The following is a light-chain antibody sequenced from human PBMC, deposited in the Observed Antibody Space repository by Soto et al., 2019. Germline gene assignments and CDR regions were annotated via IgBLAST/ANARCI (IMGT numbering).Light chain of an antibody. V-gene: IGKV3-15*01. Sequence: EILMTQSPATLSVSPGERATLSCRASQSVSSNLAWYQQKPGQAPRLLIYGASTRATGIPASFSGSGSGTEFTLTISSLQSEDFAVYYCQQYNNWHPWTFGHGTKVDIK. CDR1: QSVSSN. CDR2: GAS. J-gene: IGKJ1*01. CDR3: QQYNNWHPWT.